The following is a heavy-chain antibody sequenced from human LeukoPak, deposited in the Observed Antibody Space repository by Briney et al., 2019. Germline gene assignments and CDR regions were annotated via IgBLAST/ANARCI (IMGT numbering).Heavy chain of an antibody. CDR3: ARDNPPDY. J-gene: IGHJ4*02. Sequence: GGSLRLSCAASGFTFSSSWMSWVRQAPGKGLEWVANVKQDGSEKSYVESVRGRFTISRDNAKNSLYLQLNSLRAEDTALYYCARDNPPDYWGQGTLVTVSS. CDR1: GFTFSSSW. V-gene: IGHV3-7*03. CDR2: VKQDGSEK.